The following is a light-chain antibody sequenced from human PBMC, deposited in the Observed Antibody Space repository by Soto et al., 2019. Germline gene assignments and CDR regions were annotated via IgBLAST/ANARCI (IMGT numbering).Light chain of an antibody. Sequence: EIVMTHSPATLSVSPCEIATLSCRAGQNIHTNLAWYQQRPGQPPRLLIYGASARDTGVPTRFSGSGSGTEFTLTITSLQSEDFAVYYCQQYNNWPLWTFGQGTKVDIK. CDR3: QQYNNWPLWT. V-gene: IGKV3D-15*01. CDR2: GAS. CDR1: QNIHTN. J-gene: IGKJ1*01.